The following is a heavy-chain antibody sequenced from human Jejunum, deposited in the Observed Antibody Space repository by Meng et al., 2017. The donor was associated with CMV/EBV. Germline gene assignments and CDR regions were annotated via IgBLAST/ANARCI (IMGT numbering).Heavy chain of an antibody. Sequence: YAMSWVRQAPGKGLGWVSVIRGSAGKTYYADSVEGRFTISRDNSKTTVYLQMNSLRAEDTAVYYCAKERTYTGARPNWFETWGQGTLVTVSS. CDR1: YA. J-gene: IGHJ5*02. CDR3: AKERTYTGARPNWFET. CDR2: IRGSAGKT. V-gene: IGHV3-23*01. D-gene: IGHD6-6*01.